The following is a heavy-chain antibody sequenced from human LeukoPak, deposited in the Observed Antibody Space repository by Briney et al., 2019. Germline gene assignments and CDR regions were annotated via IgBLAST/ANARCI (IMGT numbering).Heavy chain of an antibody. CDR1: GGSISSGSYY. CDR3: ARGPPRYYDILTGYLDPANDWFDP. CDR2: IYTSGST. V-gene: IGHV4-61*02. D-gene: IGHD3-9*01. Sequence: SQTLSLTCTVSGGSISSGSYYWSWVRQPAGKGLEWIGRIYTSGSTNYNPSLKSRVTISVDTSKNQFSLKLSSVTAADTAVYYCARGPPRYYDILTGYLDPANDWFDPWGQGTLVIVSS. J-gene: IGHJ5*02.